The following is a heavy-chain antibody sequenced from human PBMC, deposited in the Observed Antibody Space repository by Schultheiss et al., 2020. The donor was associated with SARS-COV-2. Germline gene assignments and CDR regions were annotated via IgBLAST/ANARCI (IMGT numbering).Heavy chain of an antibody. CDR2: IYYSGST. J-gene: IGHJ4*02. CDR3: ARDDRSYHGSGSFDY. D-gene: IGHD3-10*01. CDR1: GGSISSRGYY. Sequence: SETLSLTCAVSGGSISSRGYYWGWIRQPPGKGLEWIGSIYYSGSTNYNPSLKSQVTISVDTSKNQFSLKLSSVTAADTAVYYCARDDRSYHGSGSFDYWGQGTLVTVSS. V-gene: IGHV4-39*07.